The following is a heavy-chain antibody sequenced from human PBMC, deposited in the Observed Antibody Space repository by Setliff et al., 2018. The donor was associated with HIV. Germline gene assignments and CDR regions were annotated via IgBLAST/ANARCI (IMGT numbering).Heavy chain of an antibody. V-gene: IGHV4-59*01. D-gene: IGHD3-3*01. CDR3: ARERGSYNFWSGLARGDNWFDP. CDR2: ILYSGSS. Sequence: PSETLSLTCTVSGASISTYYWSWIRQPPGKGLEWVGYILYSGSSNYNPSLKSRVTMSVDTSKNQFSLNLTSVTAADTAVYYCARERGSYNFWSGLARGDNWFDPWGQGTLVTVSS. CDR1: GASISTYY. J-gene: IGHJ5*02.